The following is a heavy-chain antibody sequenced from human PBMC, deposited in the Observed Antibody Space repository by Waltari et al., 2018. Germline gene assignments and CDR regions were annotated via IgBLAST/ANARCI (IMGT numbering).Heavy chain of an antibody. V-gene: IGHV3-74*03. J-gene: IGHJ6*02. CDR3: VRDDPGYGLDV. CDR2: INSDGTGT. D-gene: IGHD7-27*01. CDR1: VFTFSWYW. Sequence: DVHLVESGGGLVQPGGSLRLSCVASVFTFSWYWMHWVRRVPGKGLTWVSHINSDGTGTTYADSVKGRFTVSRDNAKSTLFLQMTSLRAEDTAVYFCVRDDPGYGLDVWGQGTTVTVSS.